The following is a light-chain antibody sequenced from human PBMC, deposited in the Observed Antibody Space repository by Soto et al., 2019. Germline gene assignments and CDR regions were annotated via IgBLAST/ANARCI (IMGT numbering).Light chain of an antibody. CDR3: QHYNSYSEA. CDR1: QSVSNY. V-gene: IGKV3D-20*01. CDR2: AAS. Sequence: EIVLTQSPATLSLSPGERATLSCRASQSVSNYLAWYQQKPGLAPRLLIYAASSRATGIPDRFSGNGSGTEFTLTISSLQPDDFATYYCQHYNSYSEAFGQGTKVDIK. J-gene: IGKJ1*01.